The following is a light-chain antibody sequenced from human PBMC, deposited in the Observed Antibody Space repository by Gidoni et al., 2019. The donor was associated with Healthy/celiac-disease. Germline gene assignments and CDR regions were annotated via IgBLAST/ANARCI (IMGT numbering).Light chain of an antibody. Sequence: DIQMTQSPSSLSASVGDRVTITSRASQSISSYLNWDQQKPGKAPKLLIYAASSLQSGVPSMFSGSGSGTDFTLTISSLQPEDFATYYCQQSYSAPPYSFGQGTKLEIK. CDR1: QSISSY. J-gene: IGKJ2*03. CDR2: AAS. V-gene: IGKV1-39*01. CDR3: QQSYSAPPYS.